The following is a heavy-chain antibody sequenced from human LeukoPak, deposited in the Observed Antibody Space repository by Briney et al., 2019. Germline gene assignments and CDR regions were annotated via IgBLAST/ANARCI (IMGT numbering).Heavy chain of an antibody. J-gene: IGHJ4*02. CDR3: AKDLVALQLWLPDDY. D-gene: IGHD5-18*01. V-gene: IGHV3-30-3*01. CDR1: GFTFSSYA. CDR2: ISYDGSNK. Sequence: PGGSLRLSCAASGFTFSSYAMHWVRQAPGKGLEWVAVISYDGSNKYYADSVKGRFTISRDNSKNTLYLQMNNLRAEDTALYYCAKDLVALQLWLPDDYWGQGTLVTVSS.